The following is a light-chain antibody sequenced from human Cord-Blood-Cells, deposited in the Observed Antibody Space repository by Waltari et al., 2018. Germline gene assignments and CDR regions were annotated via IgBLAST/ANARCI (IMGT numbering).Light chain of an antibody. V-gene: IGLV2-23*02. J-gene: IGLJ1*01. CDR1: SSDVGRYNL. CDR2: EVS. CDR3: CSYAGSRV. Sequence: QSALTQPASVSGSPGQSITISCTGTSSDVGRYNLVSWYQQHPGKAPKLMIYEVSKRPSGVSNRFSGSKSGNTASLTISGLQAEDEADYYCCSYAGSRVFGTGTKVTVL.